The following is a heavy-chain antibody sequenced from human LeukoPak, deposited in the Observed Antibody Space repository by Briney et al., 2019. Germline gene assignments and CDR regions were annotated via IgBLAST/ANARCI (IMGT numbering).Heavy chain of an antibody. Sequence: PGGSLRLSCAAFGFTFSGYALTWVRQAPGKGLEWVSGISGSGGSTYYADSVKGRFTISRDNSKSTLYLQMNSLRAEDTAVYYCAKRRGGGLTDFDYWGQGTLVTVSS. J-gene: IGHJ4*02. D-gene: IGHD1-14*01. V-gene: IGHV3-23*01. CDR3: AKRRGGGLTDFDY. CDR1: GFTFSGYA. CDR2: ISGSGGST.